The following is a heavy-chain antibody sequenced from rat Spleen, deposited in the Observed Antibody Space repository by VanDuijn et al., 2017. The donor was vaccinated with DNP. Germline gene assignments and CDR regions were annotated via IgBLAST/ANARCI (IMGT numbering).Heavy chain of an antibody. D-gene: IGHD1-2*01. CDR1: GYSITSHY. Sequence: EVQLQESGPGLVKPSQSLSLTCSVTGYSITSHYWGWIRKFPGNKMEWMGYISYSGSTGYNPSLKSRISITRDTSKNQFFLQLTSVTTEDTATYYCAKDRGRGAIHAWGQGVSVTVTS. CDR2: ISYSGST. CDR3: AKDRGRGAIHA. J-gene: IGHJ4*01. V-gene: IGHV3-1*01.